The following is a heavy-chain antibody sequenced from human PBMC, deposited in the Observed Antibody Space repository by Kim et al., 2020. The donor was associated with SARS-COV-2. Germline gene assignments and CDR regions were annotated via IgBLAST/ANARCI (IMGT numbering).Heavy chain of an antibody. CDR2: IRGGGAVT. J-gene: IGHJ3*02. D-gene: IGHD3-16*01. CDR3: AKCHSDWGNDAFDI. CDR1: GFTFSNYA. V-gene: IGHV3-23*01. Sequence: GGSLRLSCAASGFTFSNYAMSWVRQAPGKGLEWVSYIRGGGAVTHYAGSVKGRCTISRDNFKNTLYLQVDSLRAEDTAVYYCAKCHSDWGNDAFDIWGLGTMVPVSS.